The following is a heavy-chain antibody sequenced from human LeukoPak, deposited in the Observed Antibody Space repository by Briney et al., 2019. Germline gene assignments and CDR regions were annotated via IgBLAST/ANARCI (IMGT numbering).Heavy chain of an antibody. CDR2: IDHSGST. CDR3: ARARVYGLDY. Sequence: PSETLSLTCGVSGDSISGINWWSWVRQPPGEGLDWIGEIDHSGSTNYNPSLKSRVTISVDKSKNQFSLKLSSVTAADTAIYYCARARVYGLDYWGQGILVTVSS. J-gene: IGHJ4*02. D-gene: IGHD2/OR15-2a*01. V-gene: IGHV4-4*02. CDR1: GDSISGINW.